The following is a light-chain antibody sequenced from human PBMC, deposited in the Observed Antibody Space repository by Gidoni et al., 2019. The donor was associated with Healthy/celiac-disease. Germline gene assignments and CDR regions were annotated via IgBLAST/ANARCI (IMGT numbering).Light chain of an antibody. V-gene: IGLV2-14*01. CDR2: DVS. J-gene: IGLJ1*01. CDR1: SSDVGGYNY. Sequence: QSALTQPASVSGSPGQSITISCTGTSSDVGGYNYVSWYQQHPGNAPKLMIYDVSNRHSGVSNRFSGSKSGNTASLTISGLQAEDEADYYCSSYTSSSTRVFGTGTKVTVL. CDR3: SSYTSSSTRV.